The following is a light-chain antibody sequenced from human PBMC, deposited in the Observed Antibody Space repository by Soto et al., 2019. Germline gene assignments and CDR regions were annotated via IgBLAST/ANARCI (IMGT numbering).Light chain of an antibody. V-gene: IGKV4-1*01. J-gene: IGKJ4*01. CDR3: QQYYSTPLT. Sequence: DIVMTQSPHSLAVSLGEKATINCKSSQSVLYSSNNKNYLAWYQQKPGQPPKLLIYGASTRAAGVPDRFSGSGSGTDFTLTISSLQAEDVAVYYCQQYYSTPLTFGGGTKVEIK. CDR2: GAS. CDR1: QSVLYSSNNKNY.